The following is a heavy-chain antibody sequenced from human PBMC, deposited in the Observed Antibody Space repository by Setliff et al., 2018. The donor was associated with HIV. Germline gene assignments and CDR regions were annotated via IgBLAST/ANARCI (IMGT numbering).Heavy chain of an antibody. CDR2: IYTSGST. J-gene: IGHJ4*02. D-gene: IGHD6-19*01. Sequence: PSETLSLTCTVSGGSISSGSYYWSWIRQPAGKGLGWIGRIYTSGSTNYNPSLKSRVTISVDTSKNQFSLKLSSVTAADTAIYFCARGGLGPIATYYFDFWGQGKLVTVSS. V-gene: IGHV4-61*02. CDR3: ARGGLGPIATYYFDF. CDR1: GGSISSGSYY.